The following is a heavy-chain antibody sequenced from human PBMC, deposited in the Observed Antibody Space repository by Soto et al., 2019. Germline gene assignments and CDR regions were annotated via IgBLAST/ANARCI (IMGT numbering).Heavy chain of an antibody. CDR3: AKTPLTILPGIFWFDP. D-gene: IGHD3-3*01. V-gene: IGHV3-23*01. J-gene: IGHJ5*02. CDR1: GCTSNSYA. Sequence: GQPLKICYTAAGCTSNSYAVSWIRQATGKGLEWVSAISASGDSTYYADAVKGRFTISRDNSKNTLYLEMNSLRAEDTALYYCAKTPLTILPGIFWFDPWGQGTPVTVS. CDR2: ISASGDST.